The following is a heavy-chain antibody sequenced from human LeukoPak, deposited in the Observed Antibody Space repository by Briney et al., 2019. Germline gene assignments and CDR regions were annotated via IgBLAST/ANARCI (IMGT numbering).Heavy chain of an antibody. J-gene: IGHJ4*02. CDR3: ARAQNDFWSGYPTKY. CDR2: ISSSSSYI. D-gene: IGHD3-3*01. V-gene: IGHV3-21*01. Sequence: GGSLRLSCAASGFTFSSYSINWVRQAPGKGLEWVSSISSSSSYIYYADSVKGRFTISRDNAKNSLYLQMNSLRAEDTAVYYCARAQNDFWSGYPTKYWGQGTLVTVSS. CDR1: GFTFSSYS.